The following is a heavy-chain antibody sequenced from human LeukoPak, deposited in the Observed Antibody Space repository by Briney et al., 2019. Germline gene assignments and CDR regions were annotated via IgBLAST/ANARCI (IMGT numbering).Heavy chain of an antibody. CDR1: GGTFSSYT. D-gene: IGHD6-19*01. J-gene: IGHJ4*02. CDR2: IIPILGIA. Sequence: SVKVSCKASGGTFSSYTISWVRQAPGQGLEWMGRIIPILGIANYAQKFQGRVTITADKSTSTAYMELSSLRSEDTAVYYCARGTRIAVAGHYFDCWSQGTLVTASS. CDR3: ARGTRIAVAGHYFDC. V-gene: IGHV1-69*02.